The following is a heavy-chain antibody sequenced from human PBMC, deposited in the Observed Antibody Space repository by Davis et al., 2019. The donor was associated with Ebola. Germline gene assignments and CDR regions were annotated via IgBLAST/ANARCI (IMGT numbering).Heavy chain of an antibody. V-gene: IGHV3-30*18. D-gene: IGHD2-8*02. CDR1: GFTFYNYG. J-gene: IGHJ3*02. CDR3: VKTRSNWWNDALEI. CDR2: ISHDGSIE. Sequence: GESLKISCAASGFTFYNYGMHWVRQAPGKGLEWVAFISHDGSIENYADSGKGRFTISRDNSKNTLDLQMNSLRPEDTAVYYCVKTRSNWWNDALEIWGRGTMVIVSS.